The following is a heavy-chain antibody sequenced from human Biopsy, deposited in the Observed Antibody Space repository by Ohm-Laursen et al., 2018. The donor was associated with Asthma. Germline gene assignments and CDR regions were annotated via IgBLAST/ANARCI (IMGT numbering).Heavy chain of an antibody. D-gene: IGHD2-21*02. Sequence: SLRLSCTASGFTFRSYGMHWVRQAPGKGLEWVAFLSYDGSNKYYGDSVKGRFTISRDNSKNTLYLQMDSLRAKDTAVYYCASYEVVTAILPMDVWGQGTTVTVSS. V-gene: IGHV3-30*03. J-gene: IGHJ6*02. CDR2: LSYDGSNK. CDR3: ASYEVVTAILPMDV. CDR1: GFTFRSYG.